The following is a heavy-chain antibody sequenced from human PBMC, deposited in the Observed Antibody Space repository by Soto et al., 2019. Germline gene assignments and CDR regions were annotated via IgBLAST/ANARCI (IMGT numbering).Heavy chain of an antibody. J-gene: IGHJ4*02. CDR1: GGAFGSYA. Sequence: QVQLVQSGAEVKKPGSSVKVSCKASGGAFGSYAINWVRQAPGQGLEWMGGIIPMFDTTNYAQRFQGRVTGTADEPTSTVYLELTRLRSEDTAMYYCTRHRGYSSGYWGQDFWGQGTLVTVSS. D-gene: IGHD5-12*01. CDR2: IIPMFDTT. CDR3: TRHRGYSSGYWGQDF. V-gene: IGHV1-69*01.